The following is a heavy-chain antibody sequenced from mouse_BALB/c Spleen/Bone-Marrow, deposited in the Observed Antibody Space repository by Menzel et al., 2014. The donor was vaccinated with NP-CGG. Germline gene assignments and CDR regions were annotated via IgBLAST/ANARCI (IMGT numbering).Heavy chain of an antibody. CDR1: GYDFTSYL. V-gene: IGHV1-54*01. CDR2: INPGSGGS. D-gene: IGHD4-1*01. CDR3: ARNANWLFTY. Sequence: VQLQQSGAEVVRPGTSVKVSCKASGYDFTSYLIEWIKQRPGQGLEWIGVINPGSGGSNYNEKFTGKATLTVDKSSSTAYMQLISLTSDDSAVYFCARNANWLFTYWGQGTLVTVSA. J-gene: IGHJ3*01.